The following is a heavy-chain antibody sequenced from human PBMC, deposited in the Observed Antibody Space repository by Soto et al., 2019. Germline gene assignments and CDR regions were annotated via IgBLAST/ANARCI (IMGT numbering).Heavy chain of an antibody. J-gene: IGHJ6*02. CDR2: ISGYNGNT. CDR3: ARDVFCGGAPACPDMDV. D-gene: IGHD2-21*01. V-gene: IGHV1-18*04. Sequence: SVKISYKAHVYTFSCYSITLVRQAPGQGLEWMGRISGYNGNTNYSRTLRGRLTLTTDTSTSTAYMELRSLKSDDTAVYYCARDVFCGGAPACPDMDVWGHGTTVTVS. CDR1: VYTFSCYS.